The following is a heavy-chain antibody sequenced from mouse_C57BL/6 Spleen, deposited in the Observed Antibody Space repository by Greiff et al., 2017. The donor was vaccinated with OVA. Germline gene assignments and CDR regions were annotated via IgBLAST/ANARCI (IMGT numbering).Heavy chain of an antibody. Sequence: EVQRVESEGGLVQPGSSMKLSCTASGFTFSDYYMAWVRQVPEKGLEWVANINYDGSSTYYLDSLKSRFIISRDNAKNILYLQMSSLKSEDTATYYCARSYGNYLDYWGQGTTLTVSS. CDR1: GFTFSDYY. J-gene: IGHJ2*01. CDR3: ARSYGNYLDY. CDR2: INYDGSST. V-gene: IGHV5-16*01. D-gene: IGHD2-1*01.